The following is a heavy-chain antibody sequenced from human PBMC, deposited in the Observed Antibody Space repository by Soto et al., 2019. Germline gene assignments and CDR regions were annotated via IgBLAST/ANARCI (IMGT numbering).Heavy chain of an antibody. CDR3: ARGRGVVIPAGTTDDFDV. V-gene: IGHV1-18*01. CDR1: GYTFNKYG. CDR2: ISAFNDYT. Sequence: ASVKVSCKASGYTFNKYGFNWVRQAPGQGLEWMGRISAFNDYTNLAQKFQGRLTLTTDASTNTAYMELQVLRSDDTAMYYCARGRGVVIPAGTTDDFDVWGKGTMVT. J-gene: IGHJ3*01. D-gene: IGHD6-13*01.